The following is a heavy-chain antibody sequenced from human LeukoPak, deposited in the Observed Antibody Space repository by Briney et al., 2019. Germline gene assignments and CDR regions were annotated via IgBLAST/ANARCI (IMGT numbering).Heavy chain of an antibody. CDR3: ARGLIPNAFDI. V-gene: IGHV4-34*01. D-gene: IGHD2-21*01. J-gene: IGHJ3*02. Sequence: SETLSLTCAVYGGSFSGYYWSWIRQPPGKGLEWIGEINHSGSTNYNPSLKSRVTISVDTSKNQFSLKLSSVTAADTAVYYCARGLIPNAFDIWGQGTMVTVSS. CDR1: GGSFSGYY. CDR2: INHSGST.